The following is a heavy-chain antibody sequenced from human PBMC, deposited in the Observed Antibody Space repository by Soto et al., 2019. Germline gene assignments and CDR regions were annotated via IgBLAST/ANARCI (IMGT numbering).Heavy chain of an antibody. V-gene: IGHV3-30*18. CDR1: GFTFSSYG. CDR3: AKGQYYYDSSGYPY. Sequence: QSGGSLRLSCAASGFTFSSYGMHWVRQAPGKGLEWVAVISYDGSNKYYADSVKGRFTISRDNSKNTLYLQMNSLRAEDTAVYYCAKGQYYYDSSGYPYWGQGTLVTVSS. J-gene: IGHJ4*02. D-gene: IGHD3-22*01. CDR2: ISYDGSNK.